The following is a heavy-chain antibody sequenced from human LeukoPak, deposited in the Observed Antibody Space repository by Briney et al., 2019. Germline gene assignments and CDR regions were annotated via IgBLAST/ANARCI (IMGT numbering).Heavy chain of an antibody. CDR2: ISGSDGST. CDR3: AKSWGYCLDY. J-gene: IGHJ4*02. D-gene: IGHD2-15*01. CDR1: GFAFSSYA. Sequence: GGSLRLSCVASGFAFSSYAMSWVRQAPGKGLEWISTISGSDGSTYFADSVKGRFTFSRDNSKNTLYLQMNSLRAEDTAVYYCAKSWGYCLDYWGQGTLVTVSS. V-gene: IGHV3-23*01.